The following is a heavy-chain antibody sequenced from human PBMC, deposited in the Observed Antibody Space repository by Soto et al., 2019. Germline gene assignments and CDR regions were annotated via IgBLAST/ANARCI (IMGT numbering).Heavy chain of an antibody. D-gene: IGHD6-13*01. Sequence: QSQTLSLTCAISGDSVSSNSAAWNWIRQSPSRGLEWLGRTYYRSKWYNDYAVSVKSRITINPDTSKNQFSLQRNSVTPEDTAVYYCARNPYSSSWYRRHGYFDYWGQGTLVTVSS. CDR1: GDSVSSNSAA. V-gene: IGHV6-1*01. CDR3: ARNPYSSSWYRRHGYFDY. J-gene: IGHJ4*02. CDR2: TYYRSKWYN.